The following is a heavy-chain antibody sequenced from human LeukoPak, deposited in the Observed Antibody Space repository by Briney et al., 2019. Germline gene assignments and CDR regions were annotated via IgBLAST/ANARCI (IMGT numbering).Heavy chain of an antibody. CDR3: ARDPAKFWSGHDY. D-gene: IGHD3-3*01. Sequence: GGSLRLSCTASGFTFSSYGMHWVRQAPGKGLEWVAVISYDGSNKYYADSVKGRFTISRDNSKNTLYEQMNSLRAEDTAVYYCARDPAKFWSGHDYWGQGTLVTVSS. J-gene: IGHJ4*02. CDR2: ISYDGSNK. CDR1: GFTFSSYG. V-gene: IGHV3-30*03.